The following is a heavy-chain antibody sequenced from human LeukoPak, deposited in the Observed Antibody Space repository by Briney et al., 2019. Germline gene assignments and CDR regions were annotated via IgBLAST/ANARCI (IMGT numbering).Heavy chain of an antibody. D-gene: IGHD3-10*01. CDR3: ARTRSYYGSGSYNY. CDR1: GFTFSDYY. V-gene: IGHV3-11*01. Sequence: GRSLRPSCAASGFTFSDYYMSWIRQAPGKGLEWVSYISSSGSTIYYADSVKGRFTISRDNAKNSLYLQMNSLRAEDTAVYYCARTRSYYGSGSYNYWGQGTLVTVSS. J-gene: IGHJ4*02. CDR2: ISSSGSTI.